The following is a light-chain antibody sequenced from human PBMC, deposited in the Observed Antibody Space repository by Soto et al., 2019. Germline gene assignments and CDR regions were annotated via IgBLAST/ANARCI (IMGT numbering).Light chain of an antibody. J-gene: IGKJ2*01. CDR1: QSISSW. Sequence: DIQMTQSPSTLSASVGDRVTITCRASQSISSWLAWYQQKPGKAPKLLIYKASSLESGVQSRFSGSGSGTEFTLTISSLQPDDFATYYCQQYNSPPYTFGQGTKLEIK. CDR2: KAS. CDR3: QQYNSPPYT. V-gene: IGKV1-5*03.